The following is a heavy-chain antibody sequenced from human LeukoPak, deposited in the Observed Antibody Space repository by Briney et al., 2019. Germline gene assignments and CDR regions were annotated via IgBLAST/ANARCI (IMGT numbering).Heavy chain of an antibody. CDR3: ATYRQVLLPFES. D-gene: IGHD5-18*01. J-gene: IGHJ4*02. CDR1: GFTFSSYA. CDR2: ISGSGGST. Sequence: GGSLRLSCAASGFTFSSYAMSWVRQAPGKGLEWVSGISGSGGSTYYADSVKGRFTISRDNSKNTLYLQMNSLRAEDTATYYCATYRQVLLPFESWGQGTLVTVSS. V-gene: IGHV3-23*01.